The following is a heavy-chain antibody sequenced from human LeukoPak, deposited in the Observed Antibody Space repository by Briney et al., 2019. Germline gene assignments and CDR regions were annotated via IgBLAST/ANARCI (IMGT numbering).Heavy chain of an antibody. CDR3: ARDGRPFDI. CDR2: ISSSSSTL. V-gene: IGHV3-48*02. Sequence: QPGGSRRLSCAASGFTFRGYSMSWVGQAPGKGLEWVAYISSSSSTLHYADPVKGRFTISRDNANNSLYLQMNSLRDEDTAVYYCARDGRPFDIWGQGTMVTVSS. CDR1: GFTFRGYS. J-gene: IGHJ3*02.